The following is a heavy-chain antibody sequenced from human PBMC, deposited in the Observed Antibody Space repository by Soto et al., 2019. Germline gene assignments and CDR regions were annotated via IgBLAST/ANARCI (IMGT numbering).Heavy chain of an antibody. CDR2: IYPGDSDT. CDR3: ARLKGGVGAPAFDY. CDR1: GYSFSSEW. D-gene: IGHD1-26*01. Sequence: PGESLKISCKGSGYSFSSEWIGWVRQMPGKGLEWMGIIYPGDSDTKYSPSFEAQVTMSVDKSIDTAYLHWSSLEASDTAMYYCARLKGGVGAPAFDYWGPGTLVTVSS. V-gene: IGHV5-51*01. J-gene: IGHJ4*02.